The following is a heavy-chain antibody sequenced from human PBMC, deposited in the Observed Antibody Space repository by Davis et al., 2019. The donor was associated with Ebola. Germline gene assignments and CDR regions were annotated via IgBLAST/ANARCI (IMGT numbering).Heavy chain of an antibody. CDR3: ARDLATSSGAHFFYFGMDV. D-gene: IGHD3-10*01. CDR2: INPSGGST. Sequence: AASVKVSCKASGYTFTSYYMHWVRQAPGQGLEWMGIINPSGGSTSYAQKFQGRVTMTRDTSTSTVYMELSSLRSEDTAVYYCARDLATSSGAHFFYFGMDVWGEGTSVAVSS. CDR1: GYTFTSYY. V-gene: IGHV1-46*01. J-gene: IGHJ6*04.